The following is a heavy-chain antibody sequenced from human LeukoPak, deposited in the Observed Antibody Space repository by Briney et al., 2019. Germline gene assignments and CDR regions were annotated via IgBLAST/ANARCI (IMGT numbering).Heavy chain of an antibody. CDR2: ISGSGGTT. CDR1: RFTFSSYA. D-gene: IGHD3-9*01. CDR3: AKGAGNFDWSYHDY. V-gene: IGHV3-23*01. J-gene: IGHJ4*02. Sequence: GGSLRLSCAASRFTFSSYAMSWVRQAPGKGLEWVSAISGSGGTTYNADSVKGRFTISRDNSKNTLYLQLNSLRAEDTAVYYCAKGAGNFDWSYHDYWGQGTLVTVSS.